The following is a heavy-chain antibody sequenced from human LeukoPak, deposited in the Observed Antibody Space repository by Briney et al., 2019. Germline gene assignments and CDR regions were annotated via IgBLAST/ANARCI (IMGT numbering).Heavy chain of an antibody. CDR2: FDPEDGET. CDR1: GFTLTELS. CDR3: ASEGYTMIRDQTLSFYYGMDV. J-gene: IGHJ6*02. D-gene: IGHD3-10*01. V-gene: IGHV1-24*01. Sequence: ASVKVSCKVSGFTLTELSMHWVRQAPGKGLEWMGGFDPEDGETIYAQKFQGRITMTEDTSTDTAYMELSSLRSEDTAVYYCASEGYTMIRDQTLSFYYGMDVWGQGTTVTASS.